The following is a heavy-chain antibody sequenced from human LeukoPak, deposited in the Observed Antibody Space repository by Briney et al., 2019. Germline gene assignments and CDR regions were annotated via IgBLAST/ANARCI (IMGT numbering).Heavy chain of an antibody. CDR3: AKDHGSPLLRDYYYYGMDV. CDR2: MNPNSGNT. V-gene: IGHV1-8*01. Sequence: ASVKVSCKASGYTFTSYDINWVRQATGQGLEWMGWMNPNSGNTGYAQKFQGRVTMTRNTSISTAYMELSSLRSEDTALYYCAKDHGSPLLRDYYYYGMDVWGQGTTVTVSS. D-gene: IGHD1-26*01. CDR1: GYTFTSYD. J-gene: IGHJ6*02.